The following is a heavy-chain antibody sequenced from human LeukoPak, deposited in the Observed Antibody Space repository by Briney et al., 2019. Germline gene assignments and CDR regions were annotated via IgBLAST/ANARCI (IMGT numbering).Heavy chain of an antibody. CDR3: ARVVGGWFDP. D-gene: IGHD3-16*01. J-gene: IGHJ5*02. Sequence: SETLSLTCTVSGGSISSYYWSWIRQPPGKGLEWIGYIYYSGSTNYNPSLKSRVTISVDTSKNQFSLKLSSVTAADTAVYYCARVVGGWFDPWGQETLVTVSS. CDR2: IYYSGST. CDR1: GGSISSYY. V-gene: IGHV4-59*01.